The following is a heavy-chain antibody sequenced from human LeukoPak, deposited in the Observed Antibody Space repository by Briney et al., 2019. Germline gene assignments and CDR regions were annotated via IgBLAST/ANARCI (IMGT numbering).Heavy chain of an antibody. D-gene: IGHD3-9*01. V-gene: IGHV1-2*02. CDR2: INPNSGGT. CDR1: GYTFTGYY. CDR3: ARGDYDILTGYPFLDY. J-gene: IGHJ4*02. Sequence: ASVKVSCKASGYTFTGYYMHWVRQAPGQGLEWMGWINPNSGGTNYAQKFQGRVAMTRGTSISTAYMELSRLRSDDTAVYYCARGDYDILTGYPFLDYWGQGTLVTVSS.